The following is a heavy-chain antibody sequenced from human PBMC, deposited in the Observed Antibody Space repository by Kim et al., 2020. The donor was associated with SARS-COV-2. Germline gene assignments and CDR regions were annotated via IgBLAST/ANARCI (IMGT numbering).Heavy chain of an antibody. D-gene: IGHD1-20*01. CDR2: VSGSGSST. V-gene: IGHV3-23*01. CDR1: GFTFISYV. J-gene: IGHJ1*01. CDR3: AKRIWDSGSPPVNNVEYFHH. Sequence: GGSLRLSCAASGFTFISYVMSWVRQAPGKGPEWVSAVSGSGSSTYYADSVKGRFTISRDNSKNTLYLQMNSLRADDTAVYYCAKRIWDSGSPPVNNVEYFHHWGQGTLVTVSS.